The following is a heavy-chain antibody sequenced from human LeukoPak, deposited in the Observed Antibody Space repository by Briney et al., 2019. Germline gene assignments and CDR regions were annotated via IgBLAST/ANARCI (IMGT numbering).Heavy chain of an antibody. CDR1: GGTFSSYA. CDR2: IIPILGIA. Sequence: GSSVKVSCKASGGTFSSYAISWVRQAPGQGLEWMGRIIPILGIANYAQKFQGRVTITTDESTSTAYMELSSLRSEDTAVYYCASPSNYYGSGSYDYWGQGTLVTVSS. V-gene: IGHV1-69*04. J-gene: IGHJ4*02. D-gene: IGHD3-10*01. CDR3: ASPSNYYGSGSYDY.